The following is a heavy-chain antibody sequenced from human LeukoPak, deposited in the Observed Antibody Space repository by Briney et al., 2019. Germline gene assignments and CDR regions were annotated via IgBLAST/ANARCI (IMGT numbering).Heavy chain of an antibody. CDR3: ARVDFWSSYYSHFDY. Sequence: PSETLSLTCTVSGGSISGYYWSWIRQPAGKGLEWIGRIYTSGNTNYNPSLKSRVTMSVETSKNQFSLKLSSVTAADTAVYYCARVDFWSSYYSHFDYWGQGTLVTVSS. CDR2: IYTSGNT. V-gene: IGHV4-4*07. D-gene: IGHD3-3*01. CDR1: GGSISGYY. J-gene: IGHJ4*02.